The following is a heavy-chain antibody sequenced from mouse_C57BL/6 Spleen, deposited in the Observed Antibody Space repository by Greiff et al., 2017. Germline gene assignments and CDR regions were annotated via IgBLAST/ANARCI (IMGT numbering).Heavy chain of an antibody. CDR3: AREGGTTVVNWYFDV. J-gene: IGHJ1*03. CDR2: IYPGDGDT. Sequence: QVQLKQSGAELVKPGASVKISCKASGYAFSSYWMNWVKQRPGKGLEWIGQIYPGDGDTNYNGKFKGKATLTADKSSSTASMQLSSLTSEDSAVYFCAREGGTTVVNWYFDVWGTGTTVTVSS. V-gene: IGHV1-80*01. D-gene: IGHD1-1*01. CDR1: GYAFSSYW.